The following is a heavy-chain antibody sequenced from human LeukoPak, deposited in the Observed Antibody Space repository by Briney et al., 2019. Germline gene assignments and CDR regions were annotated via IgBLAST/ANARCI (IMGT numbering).Heavy chain of an antibody. Sequence: GWSLRLSCTASGFTFSNFWMGWVRQAPGKGLEWVANIKQDETEKFYLGSVKGRFTISRDNAKNSLYLQMDSLRGEDTAVYYCAKDFRIGYSAHFDYWGQGALVTVSS. V-gene: IGHV3-7*03. CDR3: AKDFRIGYSAHFDY. CDR1: GFTFSNFW. CDR2: IKQDETEK. J-gene: IGHJ4*02. D-gene: IGHD2-21*01.